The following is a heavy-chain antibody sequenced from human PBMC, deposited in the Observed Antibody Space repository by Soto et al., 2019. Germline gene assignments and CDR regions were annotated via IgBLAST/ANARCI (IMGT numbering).Heavy chain of an antibody. J-gene: IGHJ6*02. CDR2: INPNSGGT. CDR3: ARERIGTTYYYYYGMDV. CDR1: GYTFTGYY. Sequence: ASVKVSCKASGYTFTGYYMHWVRQAPGQGLEWMGWINPNSGGTNYAQKFQGRVTMTRDTSISTAYMELSRLRSDDTAVYYCARERIGTTYYYYYGMDVWGQGTTVTAP. D-gene: IGHD1-7*01. V-gene: IGHV1-2*02.